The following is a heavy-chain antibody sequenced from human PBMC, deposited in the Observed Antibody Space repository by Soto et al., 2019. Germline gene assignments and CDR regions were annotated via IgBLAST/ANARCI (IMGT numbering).Heavy chain of an antibody. V-gene: IGHV5-51*01. J-gene: IGHJ6*02. Sequence: GESLKISCQGSGYNFTNHWIGWARQMPGKGLEWMGAIYPGDSETRYSPSFQGQVTFSADKSISTAYLEWSSLKVSDSGMYYCARRGEAGTWYALDVWGQGTTVTVSS. CDR1: GYNFTNHW. D-gene: IGHD2-8*01. CDR3: ARRGEAGTWYALDV. CDR2: IYPGDSET.